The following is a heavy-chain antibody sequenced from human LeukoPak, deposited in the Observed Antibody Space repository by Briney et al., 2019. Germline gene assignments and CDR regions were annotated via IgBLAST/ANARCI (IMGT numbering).Heavy chain of an antibody. J-gene: IGHJ4*02. CDR1: GYTFTSYG. CDR2: ISAYNGNT. V-gene: IGHV1-18*01. D-gene: IGHD3-22*01. Sequence: ASVTVSRKASGYTFTSYGISWVRQAPGQGLEWMGWISAYNGNTNYAQKLQGRVTMTTDTSTSTAYMELRSLRSDDTAVYYGARAARGYYDSSGYYYYWGQGTLVTVSS. CDR3: ARAARGYYDSSGYYYY.